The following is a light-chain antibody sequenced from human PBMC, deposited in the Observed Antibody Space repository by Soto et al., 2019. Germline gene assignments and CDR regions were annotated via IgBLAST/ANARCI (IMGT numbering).Light chain of an antibody. CDR3: QQRSNWPLT. J-gene: IGKJ1*01. CDR2: DAS. CDR1: QSVSSY. V-gene: IGKV3-11*01. Sequence: EIVLTQSPATLSLSPGEGATLSCRASQSVSSYFAWYQQKPGQAPRLLIYDASNRATGIPARFSGSGSGTDFTLTISSLEPEDFAVYYCQQRSNWPLTFCQGTKVDIK.